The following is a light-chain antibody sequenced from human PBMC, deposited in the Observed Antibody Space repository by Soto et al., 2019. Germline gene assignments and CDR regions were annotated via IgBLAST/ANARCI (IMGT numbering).Light chain of an antibody. CDR2: KAS. CDR1: QSISSW. V-gene: IGKV1-5*03. Sequence: DIQMTLSPSTLSASVGDRVTITCRASQSISSWLTWYQQKPGKAPKLLIYKASSLESGVPSRFSGSGSGTEFTLTISSLQPDDFATYYCQQYNSSPWTFGQGTKVEIK. J-gene: IGKJ1*01. CDR3: QQYNSSPWT.